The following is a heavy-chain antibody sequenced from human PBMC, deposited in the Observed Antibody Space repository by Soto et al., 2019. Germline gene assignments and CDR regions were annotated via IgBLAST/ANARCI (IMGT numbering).Heavy chain of an antibody. CDR2: ISSSSRDI. Sequence: GSPRLSCAASGFTFSTYTINWVRQAPGKGLEWVASISSSSRDIFYADSVKARFTISRDNAKSSVDLQMNSLRVGDTAIYYCARGSWGGDGIDVWGQGTTVTVSS. J-gene: IGHJ6*02. CDR3: ARGSWGGDGIDV. V-gene: IGHV3-21*01. D-gene: IGHD3-16*01. CDR1: GFTFSTYT.